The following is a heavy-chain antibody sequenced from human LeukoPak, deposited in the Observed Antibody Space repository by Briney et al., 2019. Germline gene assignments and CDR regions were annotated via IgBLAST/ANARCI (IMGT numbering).Heavy chain of an antibody. CDR1: GFTFSSYA. D-gene: IGHD3-10*01. Sequence: GGALRLSCAASGFTFSSYAMSWVRQAPGKGLDWVSGISGSGGSRYYADSVKGRFTISRDYSKNTVYLQLNSLRAEDTAVYYCAKDLVYGSPGSPFDSWGQGTLVTVSS. V-gene: IGHV3-23*01. CDR3: AKDLVYGSPGSPFDS. J-gene: IGHJ5*01. CDR2: ISGSGGSR.